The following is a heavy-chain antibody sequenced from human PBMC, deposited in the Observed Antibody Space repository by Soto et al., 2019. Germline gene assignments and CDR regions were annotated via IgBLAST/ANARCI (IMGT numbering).Heavy chain of an antibody. J-gene: IGHJ6*02. CDR1: GGSISSGGYY. D-gene: IGHD5-18*01. V-gene: IGHV4-31*03. CDR2: IYYSGST. Sequence: SETLSLTCTVSGGSISSGGYYWSWIRQHPGKGLEWIGYIYYSGSTYYNPSLKSRVTISVDTSKNQFSLKLSSVTAADTAVYYCARDGSVNSYGYAEDYYGMDVWGQGTTVTVSS. CDR3: ARDGSVNSYGYAEDYYGMDV.